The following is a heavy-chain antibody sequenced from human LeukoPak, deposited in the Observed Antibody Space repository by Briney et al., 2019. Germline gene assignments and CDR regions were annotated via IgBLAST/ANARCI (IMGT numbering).Heavy chain of an antibody. J-gene: IGHJ4*02. Sequence: LRLSCAASGFTFSSYAMSWIRQPPGKGLEWIGYIYHSGSTYYNPSLKSRVTISVDRSKNQFSLKLSSVTAADTAVYYCARALVTIFGVVPFTRYFDYWGQGTLVTVSS. D-gene: IGHD3-3*01. CDR1: GFTFSSYA. CDR2: IYHSGST. CDR3: ARALVTIFGVVPFTRYFDY. V-gene: IGHV4-30-2*01.